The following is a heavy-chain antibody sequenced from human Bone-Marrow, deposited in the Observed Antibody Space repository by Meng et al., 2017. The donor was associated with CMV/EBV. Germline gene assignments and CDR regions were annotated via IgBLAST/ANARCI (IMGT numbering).Heavy chain of an antibody. V-gene: IGHV1-69*05. D-gene: IGHD3-3*01. CDR2: IIPIFGTA. J-gene: IGHJ6*02. Sequence: SVKVSCKASGGTFSSYAISWVRQAPGQGLEWMGGIIPIFGTANYAQKFQGRVTITTDESTSTAYMELSSLRSEDTAVYYCASRLEGFLGDYYYYGMVFWGPGNTVNVAS. CDR3: ASRLEGFLGDYYYYGMVF. CDR1: GGTFSSYA.